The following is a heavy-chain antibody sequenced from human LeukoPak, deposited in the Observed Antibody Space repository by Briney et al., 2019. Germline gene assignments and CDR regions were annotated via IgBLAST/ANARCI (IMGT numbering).Heavy chain of an antibody. Sequence: ASVNVSCKASGYTFTDYYMHWVRQAPGQGLEWMGWINPNSGGTNYAQKFQGRVTMTRDTSISTAYMELSRLKSDDTAVYYCARVHFYDSSGYSLINPWGQGTLVTVSS. CDR3: ARVHFYDSSGYSLINP. D-gene: IGHD3-22*01. V-gene: IGHV1-2*02. CDR2: INPNSGGT. CDR1: GYTFTDYY. J-gene: IGHJ4*02.